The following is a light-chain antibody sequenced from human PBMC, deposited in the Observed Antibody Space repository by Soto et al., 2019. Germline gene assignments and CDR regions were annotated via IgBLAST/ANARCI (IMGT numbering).Light chain of an antibody. CDR3: QQYDKWPLT. V-gene: IGKV3D-15*01. CDR1: QGISSY. CDR2: GAS. Sequence: TQSPSFLSASVGDRVTITCRASQGISSYLAWYQQKPGQAPRLLIFGASTRATGIPTRFSGGGSGTDFTLTISSLQSEDFGLYFCQQYDKWPLTFGGGTKVEIK. J-gene: IGKJ4*01.